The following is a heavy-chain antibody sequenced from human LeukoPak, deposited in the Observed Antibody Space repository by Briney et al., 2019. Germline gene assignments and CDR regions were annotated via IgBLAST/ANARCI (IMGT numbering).Heavy chain of an antibody. V-gene: IGHV4-39*01. CDR3: ARSPYPDYFDY. Sequence: PSETLSLTCTVSGGSISSSSYYWGWIRQPPGKGLEWIGSIYYSGSTYYNPSLKSRVTISVDTSKNQFSLKLSSVTAADTAVYYCARSPYPDYFDYWGQGTLVTVSS. CDR2: IYYSGST. J-gene: IGHJ4*02. CDR1: GGSISSSSYY.